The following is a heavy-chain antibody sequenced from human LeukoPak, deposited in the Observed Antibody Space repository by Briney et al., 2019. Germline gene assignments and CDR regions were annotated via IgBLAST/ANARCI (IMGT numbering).Heavy chain of an antibody. J-gene: IGHJ4*02. CDR1: DYSISSGHY. CDR3: ARGPPKGHDDSSDYYVPACFDY. V-gene: IGHV4-38-2*02. D-gene: IGHD3-22*01. Sequence: PSETLSLTCSVSDYSISSGHYWGWIRQPPGKGLEWIGSMEWIGSIYHSGSAYYNPSLKSRVTISVDTSKNQFSLKLSSVTAADTAVYYCARGPPKGHDDSSDYYVPACFDYWGQGTLVTVSS. CDR2: IYHSGSA.